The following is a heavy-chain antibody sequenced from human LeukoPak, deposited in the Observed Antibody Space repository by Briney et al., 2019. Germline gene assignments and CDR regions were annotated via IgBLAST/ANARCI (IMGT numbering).Heavy chain of an antibody. CDR3: ARDQIVVVVAATVNWFDP. V-gene: IGHV1-18*01. J-gene: IGHJ5*02. D-gene: IGHD2-15*01. CDR1: GYTFTSYG. CDR2: ISAYNGNT. Sequence: GASVKVSCKASGYTFTSYGISWVRQAPGQGLEWMGWISAYNGNTNYAQKLQGRVTMTTDTSTSTAYMELRSLRSDDTAVYYCARDQIVVVVAATVNWFDPWGQGTLVTVCS.